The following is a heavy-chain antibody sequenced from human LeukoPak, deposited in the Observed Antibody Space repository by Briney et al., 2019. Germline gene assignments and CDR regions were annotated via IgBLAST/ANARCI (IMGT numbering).Heavy chain of an antibody. CDR1: GFTVSSNY. V-gene: IGHV3-53*01. Sequence: QAGGSLRPSCAASGFTVSSNYMSWVRQAPGKGLEWVSVIYSGGSTYYADSVKGRFTISRDNSKNTLYLQMNSLRAEDTAVYYCANSGVFPHNPLDYWGQGTLVTVSS. J-gene: IGHJ4*02. CDR2: IYSGGST. CDR3: ANSGVFPHNPLDY. D-gene: IGHD6-19*01.